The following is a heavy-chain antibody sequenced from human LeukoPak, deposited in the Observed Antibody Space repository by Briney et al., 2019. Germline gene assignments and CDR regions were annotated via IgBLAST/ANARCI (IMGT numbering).Heavy chain of an antibody. V-gene: IGHV1-2*02. J-gene: IGHJ3*02. CDR1: GYTFTGYY. CDR3: ARDGGYGGNSKMAFDI. D-gene: IGHD4-23*01. CDR2: INPNSGGT. Sequence: ASVKVSCKASGYTFTGYYMHWVRQAPGPGLEWMGWINPNSGGTNYAQKFQGRATMTRDTSISTAYMELSRLRSDDTAVYYCARDGGYGGNSKMAFDIWGQGTMVTVSS.